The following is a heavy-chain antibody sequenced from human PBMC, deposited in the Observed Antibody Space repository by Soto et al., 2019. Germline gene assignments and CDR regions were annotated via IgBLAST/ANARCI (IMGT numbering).Heavy chain of an antibody. V-gene: IGHV4-39*01. D-gene: IGHD6-13*01. CDR2: IYYSGST. CDR3: ARQFKGIAMRDY. Sequence: SETLSLTCTVSGGSIRSSTYYWGWIRQPPGKGLEWIGSIYYSGSTHNTPSLKSRVTMSVDTYTNQFSLKLSSVTAADTAVYYCARQFKGIAMRDYWGQGTLVTVSS. CDR1: GGSIRSSTYY. J-gene: IGHJ4*02.